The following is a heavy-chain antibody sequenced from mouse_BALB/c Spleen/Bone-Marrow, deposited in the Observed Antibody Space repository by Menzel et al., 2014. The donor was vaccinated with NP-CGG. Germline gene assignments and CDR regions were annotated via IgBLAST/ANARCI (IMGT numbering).Heavy chain of an antibody. D-gene: IGHD4-1*01. CDR2: ISSGSSNI. CDR1: GFTFSSFG. V-gene: IGHV5-17*02. CDR3: TRGGNWDDFDY. J-gene: IGHJ2*01. Sequence: VESGGGLVQPGGSRKLSCAASGFTFSSFGMHWVRQAPEKGLEWVAYISSGSSNIYYEDTVKGRFTISRDNPKNTLFLQMTSLRSEDTAKYYCTRGGNWDDFDYWGQGTTLTVSS.